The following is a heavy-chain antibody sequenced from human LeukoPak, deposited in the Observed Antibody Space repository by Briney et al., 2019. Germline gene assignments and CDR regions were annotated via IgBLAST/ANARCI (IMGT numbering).Heavy chain of an antibody. D-gene: IGHD1-7*01. CDR1: GGSISSYY. CDR2: IYYSGST. Sequence: SETLSLTCTVSGGSISSYYWSWIRQPPGKGLEWIGYIYYSGSTNYNPSLKSRVTISVDTSKNQFSLKLSSVTAADTAVYYCAGVTGTYYYYMDVWGKGTTVTVSS. J-gene: IGHJ6*03. V-gene: IGHV4-59*01. CDR3: AGVTGTYYYYMDV.